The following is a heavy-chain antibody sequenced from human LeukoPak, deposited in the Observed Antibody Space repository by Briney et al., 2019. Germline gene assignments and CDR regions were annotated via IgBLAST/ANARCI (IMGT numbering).Heavy chain of an antibody. Sequence: GGSLRLSCAASGFTFSSSAMSWDRQAPGRGLEWVANIKQDGSEKYYADSVKGRFTISRDNAKNSLYLQMNSLRAEDTAVYYCAREDSGWSAGDAFDIWGQGTTVTVSS. V-gene: IGHV3-7*01. J-gene: IGHJ3*02. D-gene: IGHD6-19*01. CDR1: GFTFSSSA. CDR2: IKQDGSEK. CDR3: AREDSGWSAGDAFDI.